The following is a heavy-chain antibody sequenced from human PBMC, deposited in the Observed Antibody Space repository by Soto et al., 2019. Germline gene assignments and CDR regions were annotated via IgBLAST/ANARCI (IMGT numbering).Heavy chain of an antibody. J-gene: IGHJ4*02. CDR3: AHRRWSSSFIDY. CDR2: IYWDDDK. Sequence: SGPTLVNPTQTLTLTCTFSGFSLTTSGVGVGWIRQPPGKALEWLAVIYWDDDKGYSPSLKSRLTITKDTSKNQVVLTMTNMDPVDTATYYCAHRRWSSSFIDYWGQGTLVTVSS. CDR1: GFSLTTSGVG. V-gene: IGHV2-5*02. D-gene: IGHD6-6*01.